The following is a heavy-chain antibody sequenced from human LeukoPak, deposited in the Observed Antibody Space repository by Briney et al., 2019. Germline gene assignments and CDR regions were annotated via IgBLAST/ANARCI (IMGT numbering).Heavy chain of an antibody. D-gene: IGHD6-19*01. J-gene: IGHJ4*02. CDR2: INPSGGST. V-gene: IGHV1-46*01. Sequence: ASVKVSCKASGYTFTSYYMHWVRQAPGHGLEWMGIINPSGGSTSYVQKLQGRVTMTRDTSTSTVYMEVSSLRSEDTAVYFCVRSVGSSGWYGEFDYWGQGTPVTVSS. CDR1: GYTFTSYY. CDR3: VRSVGSSGWYGEFDY.